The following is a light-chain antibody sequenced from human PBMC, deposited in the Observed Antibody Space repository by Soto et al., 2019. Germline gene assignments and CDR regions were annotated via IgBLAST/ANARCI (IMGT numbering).Light chain of an antibody. CDR1: SSDVGGYNY. Sequence: QSVLTQPPSVSGPPGQSITISCTGTSSDVGGYNYVSWYQHHPGKAPKLIIYDVTNRPSGVSNPFSGSKSGNTASLTISGLQPEDEADYYCSSYTTSNTRQIVFGTGTKVTVL. CDR3: SSYTTSNTRQIV. J-gene: IGLJ1*01. CDR2: DVT. V-gene: IGLV2-14*03.